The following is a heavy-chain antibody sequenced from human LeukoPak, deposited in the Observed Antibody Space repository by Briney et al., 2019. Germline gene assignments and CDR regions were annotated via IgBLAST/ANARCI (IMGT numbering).Heavy chain of an antibody. CDR2: INHSGST. Sequence: PSETLSLNCAVYGGSFSGYYWSWIRQPPGKGLEWIGEINHSGSTNYNPSLKSRVTISVDTSKNQFSLKLSSVTAADTAVYYCAIYSSSDPLYYYYGMDVWGQGTTVTVSS. V-gene: IGHV4-34*01. D-gene: IGHD6-6*01. J-gene: IGHJ6*02. CDR3: AIYSSSDPLYYYYGMDV. CDR1: GGSFSGYY.